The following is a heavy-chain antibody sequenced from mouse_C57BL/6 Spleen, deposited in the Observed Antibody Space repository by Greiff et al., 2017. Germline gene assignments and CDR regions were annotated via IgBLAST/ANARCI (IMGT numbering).Heavy chain of an antibody. Sequence: VQLQQSGAELVRPGTSVKVSCKASGYAFTNYLIGWVKQRPGQGLEWIGVINPGSGGTNYNEKFKGKATLTADKSSSTAYMQLSSLTSEDSAVYFCARGPPGYFDYWGQGTTLTVSS. D-gene: IGHD6-1*01. CDR1: GYAFTNYL. CDR3: ARGPPGYFDY. J-gene: IGHJ2*01. V-gene: IGHV1-54*01. CDR2: INPGSGGT.